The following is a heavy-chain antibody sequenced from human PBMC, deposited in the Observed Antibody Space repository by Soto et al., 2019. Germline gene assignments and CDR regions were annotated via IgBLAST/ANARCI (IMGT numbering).Heavy chain of an antibody. J-gene: IGHJ6*02. D-gene: IGHD6-6*01. V-gene: IGHV3-21*01. CDR2: ISSSSSYI. CDR3: AREPMGDIAARLYYYGMDV. Sequence: GGSLRLSCAASGFTFSSYSMNWVRQAPGKGLEWVSSISSSSSYIYYADSVKGRFTISRDNAKNSLYLQMNSLRAEDTAVYYCAREPMGDIAARLYYYGMDVWGQGTTVTVSS. CDR1: GFTFSSYS.